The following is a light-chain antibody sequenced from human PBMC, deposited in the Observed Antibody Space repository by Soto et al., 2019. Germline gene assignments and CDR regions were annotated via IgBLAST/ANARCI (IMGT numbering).Light chain of an antibody. CDR2: GAS. CDR3: QLYVSF. CDR1: QSVSSSY. Sequence: EIVLTQSPGTLSLSPGERATLSCRASQSVSSSYLAWYQQKPGQAPRLLIYGASSRATGIPDRFSGSGSGIDFTLTISRLEPEDFPVYYCQLYVSFFGQGTKLEIK. V-gene: IGKV3-20*01. J-gene: IGKJ2*01.